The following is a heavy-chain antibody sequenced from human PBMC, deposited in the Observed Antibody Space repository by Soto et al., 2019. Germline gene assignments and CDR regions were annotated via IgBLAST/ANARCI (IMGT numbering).Heavy chain of an antibody. Sequence: PGGPLRLSCAASGFTFSSYSLNLVRHAPGKGLEWVSSISRSSSYIYYADSVKGRFTISRDNAKNSLYLQMNSLRAEDTAVYYCARDKGSSSSSDYCGQGTLLTVSS. V-gene: IGHV3-21*01. D-gene: IGHD6-6*01. CDR2: ISRSSSYI. CDR3: ARDKGSSSSSDY. CDR1: GFTFSSYS. J-gene: IGHJ4*02.